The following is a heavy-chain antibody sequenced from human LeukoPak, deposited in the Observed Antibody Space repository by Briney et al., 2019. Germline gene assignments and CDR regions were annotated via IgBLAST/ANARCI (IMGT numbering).Heavy chain of an antibody. CDR1: GFTVSSNY. J-gene: IGHJ4*02. Sequence: GGSLRLSCAASGFTVSSNYMSWVRQAPGKGLEWVSVIYSGGNTYYADSVKGRFTISRDNSKNTLYLLMNSLRAEDTAVYYCAKDLNGIYCSGGSCYSGQFDYWGQGTLVTVSS. D-gene: IGHD2-15*01. CDR3: AKDLNGIYCSGGSCYSGQFDY. V-gene: IGHV3-66*01. CDR2: IYSGGNT.